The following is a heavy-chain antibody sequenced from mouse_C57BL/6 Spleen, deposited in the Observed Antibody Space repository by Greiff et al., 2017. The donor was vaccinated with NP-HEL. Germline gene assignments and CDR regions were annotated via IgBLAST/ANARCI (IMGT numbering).Heavy chain of an antibody. Sequence: QVQLQQPGAELVMPGASVKLSCKASGFTFTSYWMHWVKQRPGQGLEWIGEIDPSDSYTNYNQKFKGKSTLTVDKSSSTAYMQLSSLTSEDSAVYYCARGGLLRSLYAMDYWGQGTSVTVSS. V-gene: IGHV1-69*01. CDR1: GFTFTSYW. CDR2: IDPSDSYT. D-gene: IGHD1-1*01. CDR3: ARGGLLRSLYAMDY. J-gene: IGHJ4*01.